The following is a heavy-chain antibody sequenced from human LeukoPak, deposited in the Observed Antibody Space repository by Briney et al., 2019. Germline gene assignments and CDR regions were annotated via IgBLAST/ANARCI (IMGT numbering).Heavy chain of an antibody. CDR1: GYTFTGYY. CDR2: INPNSGGT. J-gene: IGHJ6*02. Sequence: ASVKVSCKASGYTFTGYYMHWVRQAPGQGLEWMGWINPNSGGTSYAQKFQGRVTMTRDTSISTAYMELSRLRSDDTAVYYCARSYSSGWYQRNGMDVWGQGTTVTVSS. V-gene: IGHV1-2*02. CDR3: ARSYSSGWYQRNGMDV. D-gene: IGHD6-19*01.